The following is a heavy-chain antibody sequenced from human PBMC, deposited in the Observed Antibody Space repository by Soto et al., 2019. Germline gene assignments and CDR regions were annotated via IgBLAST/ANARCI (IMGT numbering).Heavy chain of an antibody. CDR3: GRGGGYYYDSSGYSFDY. J-gene: IGHJ4*02. CDR2: IIPNFGTA. Sequence: QVQLVQSGAEVKKPGSSVKVACKASGGTFSSYAISLVRQAPGQGLEWIGGIIPNFGTANYAQKFQGRVTITADESTSTAYMELSHLKSEDTAVYYCGRGGGYYYDSSGYSFDYWGQGTLVTVSS. CDR1: GGTFSSYA. V-gene: IGHV1-69*01. D-gene: IGHD3-22*01.